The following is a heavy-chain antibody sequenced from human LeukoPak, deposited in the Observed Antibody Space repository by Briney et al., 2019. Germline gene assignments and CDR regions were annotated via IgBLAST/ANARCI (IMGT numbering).Heavy chain of an antibody. Sequence: SETLSLTCAVYGGSFSGYYWSWIRQPPGKGLEWTGEINHSGSTNYNPSLKSRVTISVDTSKNQFSLKLSSVTAADTAVYYCAREGQWLVPWAAFDIWGQGTMVTVSS. J-gene: IGHJ3*02. CDR3: AREGQWLVPWAAFDI. V-gene: IGHV4-34*01. CDR1: GGSFSGYY. D-gene: IGHD6-19*01. CDR2: INHSGST.